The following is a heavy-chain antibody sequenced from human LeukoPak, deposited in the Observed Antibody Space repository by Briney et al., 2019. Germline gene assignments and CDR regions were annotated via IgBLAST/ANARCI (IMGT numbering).Heavy chain of an antibody. V-gene: IGHV1-2*02. CDR1: GSTFTGSY. J-gene: IGHJ4*02. Sequence: GASVKVSCKASGSTFTGSYMHWVRQAPGQRLEWMGWLNPNSAATSYPKKFHCRVTMTRDASIPTTYMALSMLTSDAPALYSCARGGEWYYDSSTYRLFDYWGQGTLVTVSS. CDR2: LNPNSAAT. D-gene: IGHD3-22*01. CDR3: ARGGEWYYDSSTYRLFDY.